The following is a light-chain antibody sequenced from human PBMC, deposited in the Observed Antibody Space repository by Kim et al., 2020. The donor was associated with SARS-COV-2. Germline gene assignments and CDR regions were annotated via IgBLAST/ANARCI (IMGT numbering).Light chain of an antibody. CDR1: SGSVSTSYY. Sequence: GGTVTLTCGLSSGSVSTSYYPTWYQQTPGQAPRTLIYSTNTRSSGVPDRFSGSILEDKAALTITGAQADDESDYYCVLYIRSGIWVFGGGTKVTVL. CDR3: VLYIRSGIWV. CDR2: STN. J-gene: IGLJ3*02. V-gene: IGLV8-61*01.